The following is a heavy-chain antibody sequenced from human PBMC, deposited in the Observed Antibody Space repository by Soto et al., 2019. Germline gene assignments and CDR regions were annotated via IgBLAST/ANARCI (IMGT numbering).Heavy chain of an antibody. V-gene: IGHV3-48*01. CDR3: ARDGGDSSSWYFAFDI. D-gene: IGHD6-13*01. Sequence: EVQLVESGGGLVQLGGSLRLSCAASGFTFSSYSMNWVRQAPGKGLEWVSYISSSSSTIYYADSVKGRFTISRDNAKNSLYLQMNSLRAEDTAVYYCARDGGDSSSWYFAFDIWGQGTMVTVSS. CDR1: GFTFSSYS. CDR2: ISSSSSTI. J-gene: IGHJ3*02.